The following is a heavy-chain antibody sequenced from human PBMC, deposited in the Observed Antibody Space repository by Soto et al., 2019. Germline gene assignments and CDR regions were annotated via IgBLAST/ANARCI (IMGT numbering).Heavy chain of an antibody. J-gene: IGHJ4*02. Sequence: PGGSLRLSCEASGFTLSDYYMTWIRQAPGKRLEWVSHISSSGNMYHADSVQGRFTISRDNAKNSLYLQMTSLRDGDTAVYYCARRGSSGWYEGYFDDWGQGTLVTVSS. D-gene: IGHD6-19*01. CDR1: GFTLSDYY. CDR3: ARRGSSGWYEGYFDD. V-gene: IGHV3-11*01. CDR2: ISSSGNM.